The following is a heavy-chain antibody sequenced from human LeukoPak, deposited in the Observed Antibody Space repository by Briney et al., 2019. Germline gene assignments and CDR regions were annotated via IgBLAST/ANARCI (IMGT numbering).Heavy chain of an antibody. V-gene: IGHV3-7*01. D-gene: IGHD5-18*01. CDR2: IKQDGSEK. J-gene: IGHJ4*02. CDR3: ARVLGYSYGYGGFDY. Sequence: QTGGSLRLSCTASGFTFGDYAMSWLRQAPGKGLEWVANIKQDGSEKYYVDSVKGRFTISRDNAKNSLYLQMNSLRAEDTAVYYCARVLGYSYGYGGFDYWGQGTLVTVSS. CDR1: GFTFGDYA.